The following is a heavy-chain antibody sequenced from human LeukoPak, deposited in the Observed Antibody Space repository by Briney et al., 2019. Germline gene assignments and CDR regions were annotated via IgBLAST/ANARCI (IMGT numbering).Heavy chain of an antibody. V-gene: IGHV3-13*01. CDR3: ARVAKERVGGVYYFDY. J-gene: IGHJ4*02. CDR1: GFTFSDYD. CDR2: IGTAGDT. Sequence: GGALRLSCAASGFTFSDYDMHWVRQATGKGLEWVSAIGTAGDTYYTGSVKGRFTISRENAKNSLYLQMNSLRAGDTAVYYCARVAKERVGGVYYFDYWGQGTLVTVSS. D-gene: IGHD1-1*01.